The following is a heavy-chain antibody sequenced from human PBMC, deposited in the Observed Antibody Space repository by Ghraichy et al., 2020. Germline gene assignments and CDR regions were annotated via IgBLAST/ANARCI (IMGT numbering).Heavy chain of an antibody. V-gene: IGHV4-39*01. CDR2: IYYSGST. CDR3: ARLPYDSSGYSSLVDY. D-gene: IGHD3-22*01. CDR1: GGSISSSSYY. Sequence: SETLSLTCTVSGGSISSSSYYWGWIRQPPGKGLEWIGSIYYSGSTYYNPSLKSRVTISVDTSKNQFSLKLSSVTAADTAVYYCARLPYDSSGYSSLVDYWGQGTLVTVSS. J-gene: IGHJ4*02.